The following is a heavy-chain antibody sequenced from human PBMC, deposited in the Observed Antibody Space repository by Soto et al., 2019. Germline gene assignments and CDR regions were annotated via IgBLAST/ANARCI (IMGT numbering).Heavy chain of an antibody. V-gene: IGHV1-8*01. Sequence: QVQLVQSGAEVKKPGASVKVSCKASGYTFTSYDINWVRQATGQGLEWKGWMNPNSGNTGYAQKFQGRVTMTRNTSISTAYMELSSLRSEDTAVYYCARAERGDCTNGVCYDFDYWGQGTLVTVSS. D-gene: IGHD2-8*01. CDR2: MNPNSGNT. CDR3: ARAERGDCTNGVCYDFDY. J-gene: IGHJ4*02. CDR1: GYTFTSYD.